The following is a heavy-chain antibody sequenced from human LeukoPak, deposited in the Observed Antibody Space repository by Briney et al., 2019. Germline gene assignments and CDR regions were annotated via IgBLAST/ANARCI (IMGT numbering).Heavy chain of an antibody. J-gene: IGHJ4*02. CDR1: GFTFSSYW. Sequence: GGSLRLSCAASGFTFSSYWMTWVRQAPGKGLEWVANIKQDGSENYNVDSVKGRFTISRDNSKSSLYLQMNSLRAEDTALYYCARAAHGDYAYDSWGQGTLVTVSS. CDR3: ARAAHGDYAYDS. V-gene: IGHV3-7*01. CDR2: IKQDGSEN. D-gene: IGHD4-17*01.